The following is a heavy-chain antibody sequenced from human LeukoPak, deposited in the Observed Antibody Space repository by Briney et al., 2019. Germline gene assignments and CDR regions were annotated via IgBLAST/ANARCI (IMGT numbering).Heavy chain of an antibody. J-gene: IGHJ4*02. CDR1: GYTFTGYY. CDR2: INPNSGGT. Sequence: ASVKVACKASGYTFTGYYMHWVRQAPGQGLEWMGWINPNSGGTNYAQKFQGRVTMTRDTSISTAYMELSRLRSDDTAVYYCARVCSSSWYGNFDYWGQGTLVTVSS. D-gene: IGHD6-13*01. CDR3: ARVCSSSWYGNFDY. V-gene: IGHV1-2*02.